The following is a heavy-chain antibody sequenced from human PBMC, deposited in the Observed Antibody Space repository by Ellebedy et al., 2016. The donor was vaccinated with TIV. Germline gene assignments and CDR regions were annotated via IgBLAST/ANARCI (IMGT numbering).Heavy chain of an antibody. V-gene: IGHV3-30-3*01. CDR1: GIIFTSYA. CDR2: ISNDGANK. CDR3: ARDASNRGDLDY. D-gene: IGHD3-16*01. J-gene: IGHJ4*02. Sequence: GESLKISCAASGIIFTSYAIHWVRQAPGKGLEWVAVISNDGANKYYADSVRGRFTISRDNAKNSMYLQLISLKAEDTAVYYCARDASNRGDLDYWGQGTLVTVSS.